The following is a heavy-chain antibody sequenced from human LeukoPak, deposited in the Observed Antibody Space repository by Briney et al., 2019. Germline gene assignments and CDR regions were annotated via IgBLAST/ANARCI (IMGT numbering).Heavy chain of an antibody. Sequence: ASVKVSCKASGYTFTSYDINWVRQATGQGLEWMGWMNPNSGNTGYAQKFQGRVTMTRNTSISTAYMELSSLRSEDTAAYYCARWYSSSWYPHMDVWGQGTTVTVSS. CDR1: GYTFTSYD. V-gene: IGHV1-8*01. D-gene: IGHD6-13*01. CDR2: MNPNSGNT. J-gene: IGHJ6*02. CDR3: ARWYSSSWYPHMDV.